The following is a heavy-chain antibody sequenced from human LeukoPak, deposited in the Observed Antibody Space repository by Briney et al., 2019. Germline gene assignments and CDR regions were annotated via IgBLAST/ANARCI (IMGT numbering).Heavy chain of an antibody. CDR1: GFTFSLYA. J-gene: IGHJ5*02. D-gene: IGHD6-19*01. Sequence: GGSLRLSCAASGFTFSLYAMTWVRQAPGKGLEWVSQISAGTGVTYYAQSVRGRFTISRDNSKNTLYLQMNSLRAEDTAVYYCATGVSGWSWGQGTLVTVSS. CDR2: ISAGTGVT. V-gene: IGHV3-23*01. CDR3: ATGVSGWS.